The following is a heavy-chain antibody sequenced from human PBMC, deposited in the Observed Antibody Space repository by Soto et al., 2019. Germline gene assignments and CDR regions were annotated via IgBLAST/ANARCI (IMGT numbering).Heavy chain of an antibody. Sequence: PSETLSLTCTVSGGSISSYYWSWIRQPPGKGLEWIGYIYYSGSTNYNPSLKSRVTISVDTSKNQFSLKLSSVTAADTAVYYCARDTVPWGRYYYMDVWGKGTTVTVSS. V-gene: IGHV4-59*01. J-gene: IGHJ6*03. CDR3: ARDTVPWGRYYYMDV. D-gene: IGHD4-4*01. CDR1: GGSISSYY. CDR2: IYYSGST.